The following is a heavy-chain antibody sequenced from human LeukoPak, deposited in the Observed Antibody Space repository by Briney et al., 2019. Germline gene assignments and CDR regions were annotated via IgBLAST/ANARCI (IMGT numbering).Heavy chain of an antibody. J-gene: IGHJ4*02. Sequence: GSLRLPCAASGFTFSSYAMSWVRQPPGKGLEWIGSIYYSGSTYYNPSLKSRVTISVDTSKNQFSLKLSSVTAAYTAVYYCARQGIAAAGGHFDYWGQGTLVTVSS. CDR1: GFTFSSYA. D-gene: IGHD6-13*01. CDR2: IYYSGST. V-gene: IGHV4-39*01. CDR3: ARQGIAAAGGHFDY.